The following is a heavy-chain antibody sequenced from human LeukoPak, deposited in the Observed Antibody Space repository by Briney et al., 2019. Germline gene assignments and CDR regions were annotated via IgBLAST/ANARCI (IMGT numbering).Heavy chain of an antibody. Sequence: ASVKVSCKASGYTFTGYYMHWVRQAPGQGLEWMGWINPNSGGTNYAQKFQGRVTMTRDTSIGTAYMELSRLRSDDTAVYYCARVSVVGASRWDYWGQGTLVTVSS. CDR3: ARVSVVGASRWDY. CDR1: GYTFTGYY. CDR2: INPNSGGT. D-gene: IGHD1-26*01. V-gene: IGHV1-2*02. J-gene: IGHJ4*02.